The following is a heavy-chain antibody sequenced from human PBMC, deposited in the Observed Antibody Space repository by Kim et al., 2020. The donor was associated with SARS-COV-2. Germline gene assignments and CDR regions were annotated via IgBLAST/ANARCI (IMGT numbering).Heavy chain of an antibody. CDR2: IWYDGSNK. CDR1: GFTFSSYG. V-gene: IGHV3-33*01. CDR3: ARDAHPHITMIPNSPWFDP. J-gene: IGHJ5*02. D-gene: IGHD3-22*01. Sequence: GGSLRLSCAASGFTFSSYGMHWVRQAPGKGLEWVAVIWYDGSNKYYADSVKGRFTISRDNSKNTLYLQMNSLRAEDTAVYYCARDAHPHITMIPNSPWFDPWGQGTLVTVSS.